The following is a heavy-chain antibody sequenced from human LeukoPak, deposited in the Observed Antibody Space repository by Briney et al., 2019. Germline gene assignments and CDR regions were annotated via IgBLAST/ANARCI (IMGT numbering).Heavy chain of an antibody. CDR1: GYTFTSYD. D-gene: IGHD6-19*01. CDR2: MNPNSGNT. CDR3: ARVRYSSGWYYYYYYGMDV. Sequence: ASVKVSCKASGYTFTSYDINWVRQATGQGLEWMGWMNPNSGNTGYAQKFQGRVTMTGNTSISTAYMELSSLRSEDTAVYYCARVRYSSGWYYYYYYGMDVWGQGTTVTVSS. V-gene: IGHV1-8*01. J-gene: IGHJ6*02.